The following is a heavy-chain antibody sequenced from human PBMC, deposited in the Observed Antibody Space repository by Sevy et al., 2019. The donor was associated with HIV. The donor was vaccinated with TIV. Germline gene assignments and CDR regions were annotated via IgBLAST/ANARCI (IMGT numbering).Heavy chain of an antibody. CDR2: LSFVCGDK. CDR1: GFTFSKYS. J-gene: IGHJ4*02. V-gene: IGHV3-23*01. CDR3: AREGCTKPHDY. D-gene: IGHD2-8*01. Sequence: GGSLRLSCAASGFTFSKYSMSWVRQPPGKGLEWVSTLSFVCGDKNYADSVQGRCTITRDNSKRSVYLQMNNLRPEDTAVYYCAREGCTKPHDYWGQGTLVTVSS.